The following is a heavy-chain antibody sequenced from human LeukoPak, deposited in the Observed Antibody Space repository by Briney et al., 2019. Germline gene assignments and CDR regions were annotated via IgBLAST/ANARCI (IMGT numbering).Heavy chain of an antibody. J-gene: IGHJ4*02. CDR1: GFTFISYE. Sequence: GGSLRLSCAASGFTFISYEMNWVRQAPGKGLEWISYISSSSTTIYYADSVKGRFTISRDNANNSLYLQMNSLRVEDTAFYYCARQMRQWLVLGGDYYFDSWGQGTLVTVSS. CDR3: ARQMRQWLVLGGDYYFDS. CDR2: ISSSSTTI. D-gene: IGHD6-19*01. V-gene: IGHV3-48*03.